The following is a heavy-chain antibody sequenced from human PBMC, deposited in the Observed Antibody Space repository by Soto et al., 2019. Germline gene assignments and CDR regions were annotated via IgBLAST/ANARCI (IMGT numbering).Heavy chain of an antibody. V-gene: IGHV3-9*01. CDR1: GFTFDDYA. J-gene: IGHJ5*02. CDR3: AKAASTMVRGAIPFYA. D-gene: IGHD3-10*01. Sequence: SLRLSCAASGFTFDDYAMHWVRQAPGKGLEWVSGISWNSGSIGYADSVKGRFTISRDNAKNSLYLQMNSPRAEDTALYYCAKAASTMVRGAIPFYAWGQGTLVTVSS. CDR2: ISWNSGSI.